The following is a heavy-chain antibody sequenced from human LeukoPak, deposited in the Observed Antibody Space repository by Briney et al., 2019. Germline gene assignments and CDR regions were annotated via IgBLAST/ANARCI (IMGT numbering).Heavy chain of an antibody. CDR2: IYYSGST. CDR3: ARDSVLHGGS. V-gene: IGHV4-59*12. D-gene: IGHD3-16*01. CDR1: GGSIGSYY. J-gene: IGHJ5*02. Sequence: SETLSLTCTISGGSIGSYYWSWIRQPPGKGLEWIGYIYYSGSTNYNPSLKSRVTISVDTSKNQFSLKLSSVTAADTAVYYCARDSVLHGGSWGQGTLVTVSS.